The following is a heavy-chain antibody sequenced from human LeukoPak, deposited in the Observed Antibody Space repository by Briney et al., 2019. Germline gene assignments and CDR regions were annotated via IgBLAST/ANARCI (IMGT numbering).Heavy chain of an antibody. CDR1: GGSFSGYY. V-gene: IGHV4-34*01. D-gene: IGHD6-6*01. J-gene: IGHJ4*02. CDR3: ARDSSSIGWRYYFDY. CDR2: INHSGST. Sequence: SETLSLTCAVYGGSFSGYYWSWIRQPPGKGLEWIGEINHSGSTNYNPSLKSRVTISVDTSKNQFSLKLSSVTAADRAVYYCARDSSSIGWRYYFDYWGQGTLVTVSS.